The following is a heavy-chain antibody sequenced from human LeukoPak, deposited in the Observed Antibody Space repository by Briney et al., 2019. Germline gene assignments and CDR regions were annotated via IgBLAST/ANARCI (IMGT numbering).Heavy chain of an antibody. CDR3: ARDPTPRYCSGGSCYTHYGMDV. CDR1: GFTFSSSW. J-gene: IGHJ6*02. CDR2: MNADGRTI. V-gene: IGHV3-74*01. Sequence: GGSLRLSCAASGFTFSSSWMHWVRQGPGKGLVWVARMNADGRTINYADSVKGRFTISRDNAKNTLYLQMNSLRAEDTAVYYCARDPTPRYCSGGSCYTHYGMDVWGQGTTVTVSS. D-gene: IGHD2-15*01.